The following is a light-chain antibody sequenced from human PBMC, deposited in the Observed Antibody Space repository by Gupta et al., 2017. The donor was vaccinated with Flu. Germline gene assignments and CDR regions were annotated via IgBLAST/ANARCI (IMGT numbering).Light chain of an antibody. CDR1: QSVSSSY. CDR2: GAS. CDR3: QQYGRSPPVT. J-gene: IGKJ4*01. V-gene: IGKV3-20*01. Sequence: EIVLTQSPGTLSLSPGERATLSCRASQSVSSSYLAWYQQKPGQAPRLLIYGASSRATGIPDRCSGSGSGTDFTLTISRLEPEDFAVYYCQQYGRSPPVTFGGGTKVEIK.